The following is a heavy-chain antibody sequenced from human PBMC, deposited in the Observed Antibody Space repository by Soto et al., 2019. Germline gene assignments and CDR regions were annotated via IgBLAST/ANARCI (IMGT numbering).Heavy chain of an antibody. CDR2: IYYSGST. J-gene: IGHJ5*02. V-gene: IGHV4-39*07. CDR1: GGSISSSSYY. Sequence: PSETLSLTCTVSGGSISSSSYYWGWIRQPPGKGLEWIGSIYYSGSTYYNPSLKSRVTISVDTSKNQFSLKLSSVTAADTAVYYCALRDHYDSWRLGPWGQGTLVTVSS. D-gene: IGHD3-22*01. CDR3: ALRDHYDSWRLGP.